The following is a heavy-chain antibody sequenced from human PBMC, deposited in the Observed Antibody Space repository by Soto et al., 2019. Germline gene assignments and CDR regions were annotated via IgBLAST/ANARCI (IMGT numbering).Heavy chain of an antibody. CDR1: GASISSGDYF. CDR3: DREKGYISGPTNFDY. J-gene: IGHJ4*02. CDR2: IYDSGSS. V-gene: IGHV4-30-4*01. Sequence: PAETLSLTCTVSGASISSGDYFWSWIRQSPGKGLEWIGYIYDSGSSYYNPSLKSRVTMSVDTSKNQFSLKLRSVTAADTAVYYCDREKGYISGPTNFDYWGQGTLATVSS. D-gene: IGHD5-12*01.